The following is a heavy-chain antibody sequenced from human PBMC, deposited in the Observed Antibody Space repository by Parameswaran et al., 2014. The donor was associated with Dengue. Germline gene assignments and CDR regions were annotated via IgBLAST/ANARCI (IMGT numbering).Heavy chain of an antibody. J-gene: IGHJ4*02. Sequence: KGLEWVSSISSSSSYIYYADSVKGRFTVSRDNAENSLYLQMNSLGAEDTAVYYCVREPTYYYDSSGYYFDFWAREPWSPSPQ. V-gene: IGHV3-21*06. D-gene: IGHD3-22*01. CDR2: ISSSSSYI. CDR3: VREPTYYYDSSGYYFDF.